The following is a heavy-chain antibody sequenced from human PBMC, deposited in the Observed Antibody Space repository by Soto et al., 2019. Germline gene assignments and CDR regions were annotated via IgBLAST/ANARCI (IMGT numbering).Heavy chain of an antibody. V-gene: IGHV3-30*18. J-gene: IGHJ4*02. D-gene: IGHD3-22*01. Sequence: GGSLRLSRAGSGVTFSSYGLHWGRQAPGKGLEWVAVISYDGSNKYYADSVKGRFTISRDNSKNTLYLQMNSLRAEDTAVYYCAKGEYYYDSSGYSPFDSWGQGTLVTVSS. CDR3: AKGEYYYDSSGYSPFDS. CDR2: ISYDGSNK. CDR1: GVTFSSYG.